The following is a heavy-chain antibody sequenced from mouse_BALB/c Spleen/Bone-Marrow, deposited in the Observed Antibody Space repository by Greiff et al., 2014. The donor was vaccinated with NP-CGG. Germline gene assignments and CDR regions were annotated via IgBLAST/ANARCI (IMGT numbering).Heavy chain of an antibody. J-gene: IGHJ3*01. CDR3: AVRGDISGYGFAY. CDR1: GYTFTNYW. Sequence: VQVVESGAELVRPGTSVKMSCKAAGYTFTNYWIGWIKQRPGHGLEWIGDIYPGGGYTNYNEKFQGKATLTADTSSSTAYMQLSSLTSEDSAIFYCAVRGDISGYGFAYWGQGTLVTVSA. V-gene: IGHV1-63*02. CDR2: IYPGGGYT. D-gene: IGHD3-2*01.